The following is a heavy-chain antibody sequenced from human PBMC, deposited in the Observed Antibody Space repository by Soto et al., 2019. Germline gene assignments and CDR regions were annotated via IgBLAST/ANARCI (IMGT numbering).Heavy chain of an antibody. V-gene: IGHV1-69-2*01. CDR3: ASRRAYRNSWDQFDS. Sequence: EVHLVQSGADVKEPGATVKVSCKVSGYTFTDNYIHWVQQVPGKGLEWMGLVDPEDGQTAYAEKFQGRVTLIADTSTDTAYMQVSGRKTEDTAVYYCASRRAYRNSWDQFDSWGHGTLAPVSS. J-gene: IGHJ4*01. CDR2: VDPEDGQT. CDR1: GYTFTDNY. D-gene: IGHD1-7*01.